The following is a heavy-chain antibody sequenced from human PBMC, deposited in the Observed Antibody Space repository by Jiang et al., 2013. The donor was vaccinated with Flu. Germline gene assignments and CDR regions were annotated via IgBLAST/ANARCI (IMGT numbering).Heavy chain of an antibody. D-gene: IGHD6-13*01. Sequence: GAEVKKPGSSVKVSCKASGGTFSSYAVTWVRQAPGQGLEWMGGFIPIFDTTNYAQRFQGRVTITADKSTSTAYMELSSLRSEDTAVYYCARDGTGYGSSWFDYWGQGTLVTVSS. CDR2: FIPIFDTT. V-gene: IGHV1-69*06. CDR1: GGTFSSYA. CDR3: ARDGTGYGSSWFDY. J-gene: IGHJ5*01.